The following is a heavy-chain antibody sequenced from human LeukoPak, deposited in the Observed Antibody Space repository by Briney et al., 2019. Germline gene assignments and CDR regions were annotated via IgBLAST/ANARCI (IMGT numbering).Heavy chain of an antibody. CDR1: GFPFSSYW. Sequence: PGGSLRLSCPASGFPFSSYWMSWVRQAPGKGLEWVANIKQDGSDKYYVDSVKGRFTISRDNPKNSLYLQVNSLRADDTAVYYCARLTGTTGFDYWGQGTLVTVSS. D-gene: IGHD1-1*01. CDR3: ARLTGTTGFDY. CDR2: IKQDGSDK. V-gene: IGHV3-7*01. J-gene: IGHJ4*02.